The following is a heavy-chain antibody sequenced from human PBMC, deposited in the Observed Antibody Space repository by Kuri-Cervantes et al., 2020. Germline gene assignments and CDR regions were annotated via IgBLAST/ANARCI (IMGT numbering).Heavy chain of an antibody. CDR1: GGSFSGYY. CDR3: ASTTVTTNWFDP. Sequence: SQTLSLTCAVYGGSFSGYYWSWIRQPPGKGLEWIGEINRSGNTNYNPSLKSRVTISVDTSKNQFSLELSSVTAADTAVYYCASTTVTTNWFDPWGQGTLVTVSS. D-gene: IGHD4-17*01. J-gene: IGHJ5*02. CDR2: INRSGNT. V-gene: IGHV4-34*01.